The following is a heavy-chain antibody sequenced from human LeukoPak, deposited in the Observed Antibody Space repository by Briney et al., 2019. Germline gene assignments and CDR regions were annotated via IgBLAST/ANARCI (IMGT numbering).Heavy chain of an antibody. D-gene: IGHD1-26*01. CDR2: ISGSGGST. J-gene: IGHJ5*02. CDR3: AKATVGVGATRRGWFDP. Sequence: PGGSLRLSCAASGFTFSNYGMHWVRQAPGKGLEWVSAISGSGGSTYYADSVKGRFTISRDNSKNTLYLQMNSLRAEDTAVYYCAKATVGVGATRRGWFDPWGQGTLVTVSS. V-gene: IGHV3-23*01. CDR1: GFTFSNYG.